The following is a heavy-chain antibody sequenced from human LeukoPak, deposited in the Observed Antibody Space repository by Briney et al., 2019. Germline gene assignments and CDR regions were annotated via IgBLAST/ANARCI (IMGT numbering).Heavy chain of an antibody. J-gene: IGHJ4*02. V-gene: IGHV3-53*01. D-gene: IGHD5-18*01. CDR2: IYSGGST. CDR1: GFTVSSNY. Sequence: GGSLRLSCAASGFTVSSNYMSWVRQAPGKGLEWVSVIYSGGSTYYADSVKGRFTISRVNSKNTLYLQMNSLRAEDTAVYYCARGSYGPRDPYYFDYWGQGTLVTVSS. CDR3: ARGSYGPRDPYYFDY.